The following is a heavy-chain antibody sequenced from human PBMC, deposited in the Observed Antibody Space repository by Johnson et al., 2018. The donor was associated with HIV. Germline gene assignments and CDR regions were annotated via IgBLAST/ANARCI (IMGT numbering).Heavy chain of an antibody. J-gene: IGHJ3*02. D-gene: IGHD3-10*01. CDR3: ARDPIAFRNYYGSGSAFDI. Sequence: MQLVESGGGVVQPGRSLRLSCAASGFTFSSYAMHWVRQAPGKGLEYVSAISSNGGSTYYANSVKGRFTISRDNSKNTLFLQMNSLRPEDTAVYHCARDPIAFRNYYGSGSAFDIWGQGTMVTVSS. CDR2: ISSNGGST. V-gene: IGHV3-64*01. CDR1: GFTFSSYA.